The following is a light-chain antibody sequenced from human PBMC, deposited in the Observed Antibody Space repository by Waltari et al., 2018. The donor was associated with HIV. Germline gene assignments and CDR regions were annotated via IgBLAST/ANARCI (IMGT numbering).Light chain of an antibody. J-gene: IGLJ3*02. CDR3: VSYAGINNRWA. Sequence: QSALTQPPSASGSPGQSVTISCTGPSSDVGGSNHVSWYQQHPGTAPQFLLYEVTKRPSGVPDRFSGSKSGNTASLTVSGLQAEDEADYYCVSYAGINNRWAFGGGTKLTVL. CDR2: EVT. CDR1: SSDVGGSNH. V-gene: IGLV2-8*01.